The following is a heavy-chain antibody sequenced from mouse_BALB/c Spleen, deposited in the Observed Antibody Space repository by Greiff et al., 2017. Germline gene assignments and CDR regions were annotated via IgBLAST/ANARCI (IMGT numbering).Heavy chain of an antibody. J-gene: IGHJ4*01. V-gene: IGHV14-1*02. CDR2: IDPENGNT. D-gene: IGHD4-1*01. CDR3: AVNWGAMDY. Sequence: VQLQQSGAELVRPGASVKLSCKASGFNIKDYYMHWVKQRPEQGLEWIGWIDPENGNTIYDPKFQGKASITADTSSNKAYLQLSSLTSEDTAVYYCAVNWGAMDYWGQGTSVTVSS. CDR1: GFNIKDYY.